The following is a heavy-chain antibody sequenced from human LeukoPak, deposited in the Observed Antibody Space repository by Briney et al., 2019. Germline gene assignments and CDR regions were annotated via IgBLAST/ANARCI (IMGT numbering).Heavy chain of an antibody. V-gene: IGHV3-23*01. CDR3: AKDHRRDYYDSSGYYPDAFDI. CDR1: GFTFSSYG. J-gene: IGHJ3*02. CDR2: ISGRGGST. Sequence: GGSLRLSCAASGFTFSSYGMSWVRQPPGKGLEWVSSISGRGGSTNYADSVKGRFTISRDNSKNTLYLQMNSLRAEDTAVYYCAKDHRRDYYDSSGYYPDAFDIWGQGTMVTVSS. D-gene: IGHD3-22*01.